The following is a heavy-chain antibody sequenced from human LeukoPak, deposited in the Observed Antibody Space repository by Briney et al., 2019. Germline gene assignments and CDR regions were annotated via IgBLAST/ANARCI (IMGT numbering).Heavy chain of an antibody. D-gene: IGHD6-19*01. V-gene: IGHV3-21*04. CDR2: ISSSSSYI. J-gene: IGHJ4*02. Sequence: AGGSLRLSCAASGFTFSSYSMNWVRQAPGKGLEWVPSISSSSSYIYYADSVKGRFTISRDNAKNSLFLQMNSLRAEDTAVYFCARRPLAVAGGGPLGYWGQGTLVTVSS. CDR1: GFTFSSYS. CDR3: ARRPLAVAGGGPLGY.